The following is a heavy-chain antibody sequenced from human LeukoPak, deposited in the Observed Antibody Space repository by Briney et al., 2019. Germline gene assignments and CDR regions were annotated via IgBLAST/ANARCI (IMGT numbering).Heavy chain of an antibody. CDR3: ARGFGVTTYYYMDV. J-gene: IGHJ6*03. CDR1: GGSFSGYN. D-gene: IGHD4-17*01. Sequence: PSETLSLTCAVYGGSFSGYNWSWIRQPPGKGLEWIGEINHSGSTNYNPSLKSRVTISVDTSKNQFSLKLSSVTAADTAVYYCARGFGVTTYYYMDVWGKGTTVTVSS. V-gene: IGHV4-34*01. CDR2: INHSGST.